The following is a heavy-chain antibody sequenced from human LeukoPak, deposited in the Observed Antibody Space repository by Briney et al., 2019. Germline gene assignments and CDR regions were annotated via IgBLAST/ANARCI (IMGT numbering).Heavy chain of an antibody. CDR2: FSGSGGGT. CDR1: GFTFSTYA. CDR3: ARSGYNRFDY. Sequence: GGSLRLSCAASGFTFSTYAMSWVRQAPGKGLEWVSSFSGSGGGTYYADSVKGRFTISRDNSKNTLYLQMNSLRAEDAAVYYCARSGYNRFDYWGQGTLVTVSS. D-gene: IGHD5-24*01. V-gene: IGHV3-23*01. J-gene: IGHJ4*02.